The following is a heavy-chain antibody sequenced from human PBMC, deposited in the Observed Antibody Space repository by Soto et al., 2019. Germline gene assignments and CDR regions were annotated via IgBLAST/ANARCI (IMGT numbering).Heavy chain of an antibody. CDR2: IVVVSGST. D-gene: IGHD1-26*01. J-gene: IGHJ6*02. CDR1: GFDFGSFG. V-gene: IGHV1-58*02. Sequence: SVKVSCKSSGFDFGSFGIQFLRQTRGRGLEWIGWIVVVSGSTNYARQFQGRVAISRDMSSSTAYLDLYDLKSDDTAVYFCSADHPHMAMGWPVWGQGTTVTVS. CDR3: SADHPHMAMGWPV.